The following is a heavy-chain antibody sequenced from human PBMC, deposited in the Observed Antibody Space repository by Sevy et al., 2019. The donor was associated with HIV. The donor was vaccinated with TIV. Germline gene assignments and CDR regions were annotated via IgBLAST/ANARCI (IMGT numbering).Heavy chain of an antibody. V-gene: IGHV3-30-3*01. Sequence: GGSLRLSCAASGFTFSGYTLHWVRQAPGKGLEWVAVISFDGSNKYYVDSVKGRFTISRDNSKNTLYLQMNSLRPEDTAVYYCVRGGWDIVVVPAAFAIWGQGTMVTDSS. D-gene: IGHD2-2*01. CDR2: ISFDGSNK. J-gene: IGHJ3*02. CDR1: GFTFSGYT. CDR3: VRGGWDIVVVPAAFAI.